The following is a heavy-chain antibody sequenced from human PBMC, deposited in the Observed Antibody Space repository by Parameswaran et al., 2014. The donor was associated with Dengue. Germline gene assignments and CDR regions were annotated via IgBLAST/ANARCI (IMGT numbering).Heavy chain of an antibody. J-gene: IGHJ4*02. D-gene: IGHD3-10*01. Sequence: RWIRQPPGKGLEWIGEINHSGSTNYNPSLKSRVTISVDTSKNQFSLKLSSVTAADTAVYYCARGKQGVNRKVRGSYYFDYWGQGTLVTVSS. CDR3: ARGKQGVNRKVRGSYYFDY. V-gene: IGHV4-34*01. CDR2: INHSGST.